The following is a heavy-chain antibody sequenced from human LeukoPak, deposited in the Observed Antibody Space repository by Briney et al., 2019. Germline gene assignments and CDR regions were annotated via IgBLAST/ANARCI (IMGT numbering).Heavy chain of an antibody. CDR1: GFTFDNHW. D-gene: IGHD6-13*01. Sequence: GGSLRLSCAASGFTFDNHWMHWVRQVPGKGLEWVSRIDNDGSNTIYADSVKARFTISRDNAKTTLYLQMNSLRAEDTAMYGCSREQPHNWFDPWGQGTLVTVSS. CDR2: IDNDGSNT. V-gene: IGHV3-74*01. J-gene: IGHJ5*02. CDR3: SREQPHNWFDP.